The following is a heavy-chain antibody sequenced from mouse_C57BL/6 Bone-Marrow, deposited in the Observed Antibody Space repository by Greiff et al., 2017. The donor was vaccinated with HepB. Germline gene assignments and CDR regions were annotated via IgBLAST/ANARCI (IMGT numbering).Heavy chain of an antibody. D-gene: IGHD2-12*01. Sequence: PEKRLEWVAYISSGGDYIYYADTVKGRFTISRDNARNTLYLQMSSLKSEDTAMYYCTRLRDYFDYWGQGTTLTVSS. J-gene: IGHJ2*01. CDR3: TRLRDYFDY. CDR2: ISSGGDYI. V-gene: IGHV5-9-1*02.